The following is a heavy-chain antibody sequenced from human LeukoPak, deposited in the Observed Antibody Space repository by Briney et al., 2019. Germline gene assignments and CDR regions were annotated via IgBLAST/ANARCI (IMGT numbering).Heavy chain of an antibody. V-gene: IGHV1-8*01. CDR2: MNPNSGNT. J-gene: IGHJ6*02. CDR3: ARESIAAAGTTISYYYGMDV. D-gene: IGHD6-13*01. CDR1: GYTFTSYD. Sequence: ASVKVSCKASGYTFTSYDINWVRQATGQGLEWMGWMNPNSGNTGYAQKFQGRVTMTRNTSISTAYMELSSLRSEDTAVYYRARESIAAAGTTISYYYGMDVWGQGTTVTVSS.